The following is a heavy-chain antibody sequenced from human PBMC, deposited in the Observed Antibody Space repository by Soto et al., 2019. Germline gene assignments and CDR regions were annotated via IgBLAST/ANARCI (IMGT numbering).Heavy chain of an antibody. Sequence: QVQLVQSGAEVKKPGASVKVSCKASGYTFTGYYMHWVRQAPGQGLEWMGWINPNSGGTNYAQKFQGRVTMTRNTSISTAYMELSSLRSEDTAVYYCARGLGPAAINTGMDVWGQGTTVTVSS. CDR1: GYTFTGYY. D-gene: IGHD2-2*02. CDR2: INPNSGGT. J-gene: IGHJ6*02. CDR3: ARGLGPAAINTGMDV. V-gene: IGHV1-2*02.